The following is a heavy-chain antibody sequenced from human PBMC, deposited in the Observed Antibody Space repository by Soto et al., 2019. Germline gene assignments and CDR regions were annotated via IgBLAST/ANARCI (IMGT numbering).Heavy chain of an antibody. CDR1: GDSVSSNSAA. CDR3: ARDQREIWLQTYYYYGMVV. J-gene: IGHJ6*02. Sequence: SQTLSLTCAISGDSVSSNSAAWNWIRQSPSRGLEWLGRTYYRSKWYNDYAVSVKSRITINPDTSKNQFSLQLNSVTPEDTAVYYCARDQREIWLQTYYYYGMVVLGQGITVSGS. V-gene: IGHV6-1*01. CDR2: TYYRSKWYN. D-gene: IGHD3-16*01.